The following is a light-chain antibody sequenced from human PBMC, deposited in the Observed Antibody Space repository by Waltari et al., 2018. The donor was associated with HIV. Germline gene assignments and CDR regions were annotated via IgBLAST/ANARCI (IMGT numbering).Light chain of an antibody. J-gene: IGKJ1*01. Sequence: EIGLTQSPGTMSLSPGERATLSCRASQSVRSSYLAWYQQKPGQAPRLLIYGASSRATGIPDRFSGSGSGTDFTLTISRLEPKDFAVYYCQQYGSSPPTFGQGTKVEIK. V-gene: IGKV3-20*01. CDR2: GAS. CDR1: QSVRSSY. CDR3: QQYGSSPPT.